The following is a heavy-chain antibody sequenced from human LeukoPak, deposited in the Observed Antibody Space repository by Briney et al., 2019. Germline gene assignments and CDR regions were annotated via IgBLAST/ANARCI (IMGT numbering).Heavy chain of an antibody. CDR1: GFSYRTNW. V-gene: IGHV3-74*01. CDR3: AGGDSGYYRY. CDR2: IKADGSYT. D-gene: IGHD3-22*01. Sequence: PGGSLRLSCAASGFSYRTNWMHWVRQAPGKGLVWVSRIKADGSYTNYVDSVEGRFTISRDNAKNSLYLQMNSLRADDAAVYYCAGGDSGYYRYWGQGTLVTVSS. J-gene: IGHJ4*02.